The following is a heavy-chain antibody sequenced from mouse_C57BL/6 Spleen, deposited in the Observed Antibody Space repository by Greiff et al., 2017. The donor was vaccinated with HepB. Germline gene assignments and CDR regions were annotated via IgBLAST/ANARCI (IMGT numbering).Heavy chain of an antibody. CDR1: GFSLTSYG. Sequence: VQLQQSGPGLVQPSQSLSITCTVSGFSLTSYGVHWVRQSPGKGLEWLGVIWRGGSTDYNAAFMSRLSITKDNSKSQVFFKMNSLQADDTAIYYCAKEMVYDYNWYFDVWGTGTTVTVSS. J-gene: IGHJ1*03. CDR2: IWRGGST. V-gene: IGHV2-5*01. CDR3: AKEMVYDYNWYFDV. D-gene: IGHD2-4*01.